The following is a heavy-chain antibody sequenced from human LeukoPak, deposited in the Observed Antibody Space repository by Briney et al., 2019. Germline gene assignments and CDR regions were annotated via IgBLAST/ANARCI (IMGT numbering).Heavy chain of an antibody. CDR3: ASTLWGGATWEGFFDY. J-gene: IGHJ4*02. V-gene: IGHV1-69*05. Sequence: SVKVSCKASGGTFSSYAISWVRQAPGQGLEWMGGIIPVFGTANYAQKFQGRVTITTDESTSTAYMELSSLRSEDTAVYYCASTLWGGATWEGFFDYWGQGTLVTVSS. CDR1: GGTFSSYA. D-gene: IGHD1-26*01. CDR2: IIPVFGTA.